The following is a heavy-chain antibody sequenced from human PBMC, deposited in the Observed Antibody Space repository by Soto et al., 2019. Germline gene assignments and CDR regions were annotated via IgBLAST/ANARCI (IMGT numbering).Heavy chain of an antibody. V-gene: IGHV3-23*01. Sequence: EVQLLESGGDLVQPGGSLRLSCAASKFTFTNYAMSWVRQAPGKGLEWVSSINPSGSDTYYADSVKGRFTISRDSSKSTLYLQMTSLRADDTAVYYCAKDGTWIQLWFDFWGQGTLVTVSS. CDR3: AKDGTWIQLWFDF. D-gene: IGHD5-18*01. CDR2: INPSGSDT. CDR1: KFTFTNYA. J-gene: IGHJ4*02.